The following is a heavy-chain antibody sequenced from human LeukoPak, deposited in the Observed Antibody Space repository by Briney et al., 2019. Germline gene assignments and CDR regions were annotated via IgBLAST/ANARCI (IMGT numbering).Heavy chain of an antibody. CDR1: GYSFISYW. D-gene: IGHD3-22*01. V-gene: IGHV5-51*01. CDR2: IYPGDSDT. CDR3: ARQESYYYDSSGYYYLDY. Sequence: GESLKISCKGSGYSFISYWIGWVRQMPGKGLEWMGIIYPGDSDTRYSPSFQGQVTISADKSISTAYLQWSSLKASDTAMYYCARQESYYYDSSGYYYLDYWGQGTLVTVSS. J-gene: IGHJ4*02.